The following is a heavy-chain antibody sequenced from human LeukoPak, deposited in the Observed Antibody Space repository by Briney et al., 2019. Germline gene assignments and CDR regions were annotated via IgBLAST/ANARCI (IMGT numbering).Heavy chain of an antibody. CDR3: AKSTAGYYYDSSGYAIDY. D-gene: IGHD3-22*01. CDR1: GFTFSSYA. J-gene: IGHJ4*02. V-gene: IGHV3-23*01. Sequence: GGSLRLSCAASGFTFSSYAMSWVRQAPGKGLEWVSAISGSGGSTYCADSVKGRFTISRDNSKNTLYLQMNSLRAEDTAVYYCAKSTAGYYYDSSGYAIDYWGQGTLVTVSS. CDR2: ISGSGGST.